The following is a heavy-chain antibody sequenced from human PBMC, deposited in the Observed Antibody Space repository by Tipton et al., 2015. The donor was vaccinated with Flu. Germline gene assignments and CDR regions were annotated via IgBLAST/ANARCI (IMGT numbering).Heavy chain of an antibody. D-gene: IGHD4-11*01. V-gene: IGHV4-38-2*02. J-gene: IGHJ5*02. Sequence: TLSLTCMVSGDSIRSDFYWGWIRQSPGGGLEWIASINHYGNTYHNPSLKSRVTISVDRSRNQFSLKLTSVTATDTAVYYCARRDFSNYVSEPKNWFDPWGHGTLVTVSS. CDR2: INHYGNT. CDR1: GDSIRSDFY. CDR3: ARRDFSNYVSEPKNWFDP.